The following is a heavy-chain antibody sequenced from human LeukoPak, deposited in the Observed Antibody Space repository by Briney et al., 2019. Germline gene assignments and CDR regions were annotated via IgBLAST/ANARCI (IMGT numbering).Heavy chain of an antibody. J-gene: IGHJ4*02. CDR2: IYPGDSDT. CDR1: GYNFTSYW. D-gene: IGHD2-21*02. Sequence: GGSLEISCKGSGYNFTSYWIGWGRPLPGKGLEGMGIIYPGDSDTRYSPSFQGQVTISADKSISTAYLQWSSLKASDTAMYYCARLGSDAAYCGGDCYGRLDYWGQGTLVTVSS. V-gene: IGHV5-51*01. CDR3: ARLGSDAAYCGGDCYGRLDY.